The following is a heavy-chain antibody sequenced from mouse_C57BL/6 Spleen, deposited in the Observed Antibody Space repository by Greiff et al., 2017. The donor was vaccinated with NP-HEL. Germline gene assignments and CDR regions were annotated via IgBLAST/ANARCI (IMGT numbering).Heavy chain of an antibody. CDR2: ISYDGSN. CDR3: ARDLENYGYFDV. V-gene: IGHV3-6*01. Sequence: DVKLQESGPGLVKPSQSLSLTCSVTGYSITSGYYWNWIRQFPGNKLEWMGYISYDGSNNYNPSLKNRISITRDTSKNQFFLKLNSVTTEDTATYYCARDLENYGYFDVWGTGTTVTVSS. CDR1: GYSITSGYY. J-gene: IGHJ1*03.